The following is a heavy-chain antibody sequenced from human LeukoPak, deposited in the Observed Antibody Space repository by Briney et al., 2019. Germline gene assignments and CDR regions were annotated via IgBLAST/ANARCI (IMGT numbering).Heavy chain of an antibody. V-gene: IGHV3-23*01. CDR3: AKVGRSIAAAGIDAFDI. D-gene: IGHD6-13*01. J-gene: IGHJ3*02. CDR2: ISGSGGST. CDR1: GFTFSSYA. Sequence: GGSLRLSCAASGFTFSSYAMSWVRQAPGKGLEWVSAISGSGGSTYYADSVKGRSTISRDNSKNTLYLQMNSLRAEDTAVYYCAKVGRSIAAAGIDAFDIWGQGTMVTVSS.